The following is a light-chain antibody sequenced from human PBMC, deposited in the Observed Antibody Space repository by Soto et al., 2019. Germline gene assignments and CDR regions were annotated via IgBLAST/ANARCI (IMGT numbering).Light chain of an antibody. J-gene: IGKJ3*01. V-gene: IGKV3-11*01. Sequence: EIVLTQSPATLSLSPGERATRSCRASQSVSTSLAWYQQKPGQAPRLLIYDASNRATGVPARFSGSGSGADFTLTISSLEPEDFAVYYCQQRSNWPPIFTFGPGTKVDIK. CDR2: DAS. CDR3: QQRSNWPPIFT. CDR1: QSVSTS.